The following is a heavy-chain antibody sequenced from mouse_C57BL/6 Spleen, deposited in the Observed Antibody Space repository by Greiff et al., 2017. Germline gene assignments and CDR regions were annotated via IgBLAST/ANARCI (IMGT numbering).Heavy chain of an antibody. J-gene: IGHJ2*01. D-gene: IGHD3-2*02. V-gene: IGHV1-64*01. CDR1: GYTFTSYW. Sequence: VQLQQPGAELVKPGASVKLSCKASGYTFTSYWMHRVKQRPGQGLEWIGMIHPNSGSTNYNEKFKSKATLTVDKSSSTDYMQLSSLTSEDSAVSYGARSGAQAFGYWGHGTTLTVSS. CDR2: IHPNSGST. CDR3: ARSGAQAFGY.